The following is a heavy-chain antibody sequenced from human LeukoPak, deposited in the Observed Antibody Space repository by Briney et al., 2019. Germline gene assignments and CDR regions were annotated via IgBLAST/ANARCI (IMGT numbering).Heavy chain of an antibody. Sequence: ASVKVSCKASGYTFTSYYMHWVRQAPGQGLEWMGIINPSGGSTSYAQKFQGRVTMTRDTSTSTVYMELSSLRSEDTAVYYCARVPYDSSGYYYYYYGMDVWGQGTTVTVSS. CDR3: ARVPYDSSGYYYYYYGMDV. J-gene: IGHJ6*02. CDR1: GYTFTSYY. CDR2: INPSGGST. V-gene: IGHV1-46*01. D-gene: IGHD3-22*01.